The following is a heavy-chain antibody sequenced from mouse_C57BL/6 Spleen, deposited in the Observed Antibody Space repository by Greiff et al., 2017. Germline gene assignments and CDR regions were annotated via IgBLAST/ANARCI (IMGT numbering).Heavy chain of an antibody. J-gene: IGHJ2*01. CDR2: IDPANGNT. V-gene: IGHV14-3*01. CDR3: APYDGYFFDY. Sequence: VQLQQSVAELVRPGASVKLSCTASGFNIQNTYMHWVKQRPEQGLEWIGRIDPANGNTKYAPKFQGKATITADTSSNTAYLQLSSLTSEDTAIYYCAPYDGYFFDYWGQGTTLTVSS. CDR1: GFNIQNTY. D-gene: IGHD2-3*01.